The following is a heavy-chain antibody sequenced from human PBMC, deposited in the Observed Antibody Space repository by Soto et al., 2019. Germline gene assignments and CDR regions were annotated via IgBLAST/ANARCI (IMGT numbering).Heavy chain of an antibody. CDR1: GFTFSSYA. CDR2: ISGGGGST. J-gene: IGHJ6*02. D-gene: IGHD3-22*01. CDR3: AKVDSSGYYYVVGYYYGMDV. Sequence: PGGSLRLSCAASGFTFSSYAMSWVRQAPGKGLEWVSAISGGGGSTYYADSVKGRFTISRDNSKNTLYLQMNSLRAEDTAVYYCAKVDSSGYYYVVGYYYGMDVWGQGTTVTV. V-gene: IGHV3-23*01.